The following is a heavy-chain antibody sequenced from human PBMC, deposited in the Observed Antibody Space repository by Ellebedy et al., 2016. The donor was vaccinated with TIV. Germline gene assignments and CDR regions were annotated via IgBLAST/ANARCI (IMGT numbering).Heavy chain of an antibody. J-gene: IGHJ4*02. CDR3: ARDRDYGTFDY. Sequence: AASVKVSCKTSGYTFTRYAIHWVRQAPGQRLEWMGWINAGNGNTKYSQKFQGRVTITRDTSASTAYMELSSLRSEDTAVYYCARDRDYGTFDYWGQGTLVTVSS. CDR1: GYTFTRYA. V-gene: IGHV1-3*01. D-gene: IGHD4-17*01. CDR2: INAGNGNT.